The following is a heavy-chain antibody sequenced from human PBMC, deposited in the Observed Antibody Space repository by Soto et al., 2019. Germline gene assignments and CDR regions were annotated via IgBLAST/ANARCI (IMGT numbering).Heavy chain of an antibody. V-gene: IGHV4-39*01. CDR1: GGSISTDSYY. D-gene: IGHD6-19*01. CDR3: ARHFSRGWIYHYGLDV. J-gene: IGHJ6*02. Sequence: SETLSLTCTVSGGSISTDSYYWGWIRQPPGKGLEWIGSIYYSGSTCYSPSLESRITISVDTSKNQFSLKMSSVTAADTAVYYCARHFSRGWIYHYGLDVWGQGTTVTVSS. CDR2: IYYSGST.